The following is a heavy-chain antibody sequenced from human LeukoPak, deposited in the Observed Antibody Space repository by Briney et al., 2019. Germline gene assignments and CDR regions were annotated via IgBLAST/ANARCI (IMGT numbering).Heavy chain of an antibody. Sequence: GGSLRLSRAASGFTVSSNYMSWVRQAPGKGLEWVSVIYSGGSRYYADSVKGRFTISRDNSKNTLYLQMNSLRAEDTAVYYCAGSSVATSEYFQHWGQGTLVTVSS. J-gene: IGHJ1*01. CDR3: AGSSVATSEYFQH. V-gene: IGHV3-66*01. CDR2: IYSGGSR. CDR1: GFTVSSNY. D-gene: IGHD5-12*01.